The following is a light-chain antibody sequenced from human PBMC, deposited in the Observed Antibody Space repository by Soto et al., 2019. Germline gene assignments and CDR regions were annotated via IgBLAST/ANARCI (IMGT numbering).Light chain of an antibody. CDR1: QSISSW. CDR2: DAS. CDR3: KQYNSYST. J-gene: IGKJ1*01. Sequence: DIQMTQSPSTLSASVGDRVTITCRASQSISSWLAWYQQKPGKAPKLLIYDASSLESGVPSRFSGSGSGTECTLTISSLQPDDFATYYCKQYNSYSTFGQGTKVEIK. V-gene: IGKV1-5*01.